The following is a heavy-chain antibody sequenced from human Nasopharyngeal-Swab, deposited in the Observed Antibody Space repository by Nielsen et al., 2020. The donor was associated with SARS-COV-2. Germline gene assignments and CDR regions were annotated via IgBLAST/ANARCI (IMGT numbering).Heavy chain of an antibody. CDR2: INQDGSEK. CDR1: EFTFSSYW. D-gene: IGHD3-22*01. V-gene: IGHV3-7*03. Sequence: GESLKISCAASEFTFSSYWMSWVRQAPGKGLELVANINQDGSEKFYVDSVKRRFTISRDNAKNSLYLQMNSLRDEDTAVYYCARGDYNDSSGDYVDAFYIWGQGTMVTVS. CDR3: ARGDYNDSSGDYVDAFYI. J-gene: IGHJ3*02.